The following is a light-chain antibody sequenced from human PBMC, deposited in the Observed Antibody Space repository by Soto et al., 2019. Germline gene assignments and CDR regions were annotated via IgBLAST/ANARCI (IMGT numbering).Light chain of an antibody. CDR1: QSVSVNY. CDR3: HQYGNSPLT. V-gene: IGKV3-20*01. CDR2: GAS. Sequence: EIVLTHSPGTLSLSPCERAALSASASQSVSVNYLAWYQQKPGQAPRLLIHGASSRATGISDRFTGSGSGTDFTLTIRGLGPEDVAMYYCHQYGNSPLTFGGGTKVDI. J-gene: IGKJ4*01.